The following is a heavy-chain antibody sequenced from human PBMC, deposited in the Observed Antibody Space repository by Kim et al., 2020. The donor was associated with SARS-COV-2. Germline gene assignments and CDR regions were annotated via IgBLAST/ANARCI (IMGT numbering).Heavy chain of an antibody. Sequence: GGSLRLSCAASGFTFSSYSMNWVRQAPGKGLEWVSSISSSSSYILYADSVKGRFTISRDNAKNSLYLQMNSLRAEDTAVYYCARDSRYCSGGNCYSLLFDYWGQGTLVTVSS. V-gene: IGHV3-21*01. J-gene: IGHJ4*02. D-gene: IGHD2-15*01. CDR2: ISSSSSYI. CDR3: ARDSRYCSGGNCYSLLFDY. CDR1: GFTFSSYS.